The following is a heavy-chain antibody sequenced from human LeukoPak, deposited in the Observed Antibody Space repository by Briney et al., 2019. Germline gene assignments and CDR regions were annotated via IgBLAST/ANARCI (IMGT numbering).Heavy chain of an antibody. CDR1: GYTFTGYY. V-gene: IGHV1-2*02. D-gene: IGHD6-19*01. Sequence: ASVKLSCKASGYTFTGYYMHWVRQAPGQRREWMGGINPNSGGTNYAQKFPGRVTMTRDTSISTAYMELSRLSSDDTAVYYCARDRTRTGYSSGWYHDYWGQGTLVTVSS. CDR3: ARDRTRTGYSSGWYHDY. J-gene: IGHJ4*02. CDR2: INPNSGGT.